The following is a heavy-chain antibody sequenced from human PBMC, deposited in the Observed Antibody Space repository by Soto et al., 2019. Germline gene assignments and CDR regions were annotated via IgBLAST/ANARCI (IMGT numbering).Heavy chain of an antibody. V-gene: IGHV3-23*01. CDR3: AKQPASIITFDY. Sequence: EVQLLDSGGGLVQPGGSLRLSCAASGFTFSNYAMSWVRQAPGKGLEWVSTISGNGGSTYYADSVKGRFTISRDNSKNMLFLQINSLRDDDSAVYYCAKQPASIITFDYWGQGTPVTVSS. CDR2: ISGNGGST. D-gene: IGHD2-2*01. J-gene: IGHJ4*02. CDR1: GFTFSNYA.